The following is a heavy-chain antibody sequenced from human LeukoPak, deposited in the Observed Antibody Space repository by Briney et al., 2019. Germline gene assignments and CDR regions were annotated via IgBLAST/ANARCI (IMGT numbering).Heavy chain of an antibody. CDR3: ARVRYYGSGSYSNLWFDP. Sequence: GGSLRLSCAASGFTFSSYWMSWVRQAPGKGLEWMANIKQDGSEKYYVDSVKGRFTISRDNAKNSLYLQMNSLRAEDTAVYYCARVRYYGSGSYSNLWFDPWGQGTLVTVSS. CDR2: IKQDGSEK. V-gene: IGHV3-7*03. J-gene: IGHJ5*02. CDR1: GFTFSSYW. D-gene: IGHD3-10*01.